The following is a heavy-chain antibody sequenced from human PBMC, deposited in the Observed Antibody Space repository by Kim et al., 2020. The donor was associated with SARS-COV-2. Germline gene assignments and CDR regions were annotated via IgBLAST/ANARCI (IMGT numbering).Heavy chain of an antibody. CDR3: ARVPIWFGELVGFDP. J-gene: IGHJ5*02. Sequence: ASVKVSCKASGYTFTSYAMHWVRQAPGQRLEWMGWINAGNGNTKYSQKFQGRVTITRDTSASTAYMELSSLRSEDTAVYYCARVPIWFGELVGFDPWGQGTLVTVSS. V-gene: IGHV1-3*01. CDR2: INAGNGNT. CDR1: GYTFTSYA. D-gene: IGHD3-10*01.